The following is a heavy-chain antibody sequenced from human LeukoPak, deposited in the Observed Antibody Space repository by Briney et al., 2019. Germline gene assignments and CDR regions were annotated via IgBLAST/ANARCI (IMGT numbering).Heavy chain of an antibody. J-gene: IGHJ6*03. CDR1: GGSISSYY. V-gene: IGHV4-59*01. D-gene: IGHD3-3*01. Sequence: SETLSLTCTVSGGSISSYYWSWIRQPPGKGLEWIGYIYYSGSTNYNPSLKSRVTISVDTSKNQFSLKLSSVTAADTAVYYCARGDFWSGYYTHYYYYMDVWGKGTTVTVSS. CDR3: ARGDFWSGYYTHYYYYMDV. CDR2: IYYSGST.